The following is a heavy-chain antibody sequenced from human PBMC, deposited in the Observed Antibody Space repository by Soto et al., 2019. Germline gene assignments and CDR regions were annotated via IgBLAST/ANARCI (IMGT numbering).Heavy chain of an antibody. J-gene: IGHJ1*01. CDR1: GGSISSGVYY. CDR2: IYYSGST. D-gene: IGHD3-16*02. CDR3: ARYRRETHFQH. Sequence: QVQMQESGPGLVKPSQTLSLTCTVSGGSISSGVYYWSWIRQPQGKGLEWIGYIYYSGSTYYNPSIQSRVTISVDTSKNQFSLKLSSVTAADTAVYYCARYRRETHFQHWGQGTLVTVSS. V-gene: IGHV4-30-4*01.